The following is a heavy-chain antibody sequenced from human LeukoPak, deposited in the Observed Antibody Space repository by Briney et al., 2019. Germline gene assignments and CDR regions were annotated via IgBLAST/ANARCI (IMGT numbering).Heavy chain of an antibody. CDR2: ISYDGSNK. CDR1: GFTFSSYA. D-gene: IGHD2-2*01. CDR3: ASGGGYCSSTSCSRWFDP. J-gene: IGHJ5*02. Sequence: GGSLRLSCAAPGFTFSSYAMHWVRQAPGKGLEWVAVISYDGSNKYYADSVKGRFTISRDNSKNTLYLQMNSLRAEDTAVYYCASGGGYCSSTSCSRWFDPWGQGTLVTVSS. V-gene: IGHV3-30-3*01.